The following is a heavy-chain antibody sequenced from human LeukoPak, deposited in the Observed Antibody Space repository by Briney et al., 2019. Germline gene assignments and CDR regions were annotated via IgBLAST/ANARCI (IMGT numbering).Heavy chain of an antibody. CDR1: GGSISSGSYY. D-gene: IGHD3-10*01. Sequence: SETLSLTCTVSGGSISSGSYYWSWIRQPAGKGLEWIGRIYTSGSTNYNPSLKSRVTISVDTSKNQFSLKLSSVTAADTAVYYCARDPSGENWFDPWGQGTLVTVSS. J-gene: IGHJ5*02. CDR3: ARDPSGENWFDP. V-gene: IGHV4-61*02. CDR2: IYTSGST.